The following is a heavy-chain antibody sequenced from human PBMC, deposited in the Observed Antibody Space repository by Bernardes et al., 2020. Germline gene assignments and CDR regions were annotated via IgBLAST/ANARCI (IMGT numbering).Heavy chain of an antibody. V-gene: IGHV3-48*01. CDR1: GFTFSTYS. Sequence: GGSLRLSCAASGFTFSTYSINWVRQAPGKGLEWVAYIIGSSNTIYYADSVKGRFTVSRDNAKKSLFLQMNSLRAEDTALYYCARDSGGGGSYFDIWGQGTKVTVSS. CDR3: ARDSGGGGSYFDI. J-gene: IGHJ3*02. D-gene: IGHD2-15*01. CDR2: IIGSSNTI.